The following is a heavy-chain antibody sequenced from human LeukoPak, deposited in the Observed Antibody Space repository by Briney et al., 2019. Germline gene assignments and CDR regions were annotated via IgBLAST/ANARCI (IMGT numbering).Heavy chain of an antibody. Sequence: GSLRLSCAASVFTLITNDIICVRQPPGKGVEGGLVLYNDGNTNYADSVKGRFTISRDNSKNPLYLEMNSLSPDDTAVYYCARHGERLAANTLEYWGQGTLVTVSS. D-gene: IGHD1-1*01. CDR2: LYNDGNT. V-gene: IGHV3-66*04. CDR1: VFTLITND. CDR3: ARHGERLAANTLEY. J-gene: IGHJ4*02.